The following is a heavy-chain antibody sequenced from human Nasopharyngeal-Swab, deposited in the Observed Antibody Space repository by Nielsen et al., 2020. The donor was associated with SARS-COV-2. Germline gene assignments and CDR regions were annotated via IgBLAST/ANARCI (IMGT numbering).Heavy chain of an antibody. D-gene: IGHD2-2*02. V-gene: IGHV3-30-3*01. CDR1: GFTFSSYA. CDR2: ISYDGSNK. J-gene: IGHJ6*02. CDR3: ARELGGDYCSSTSCYSPRHGMDV. Sequence: GGSLRLSCAASGFTFSSYAMHWVRQAPGPGLEWVAVISYDGSNKYYADSVKGRFTISRDNSKNTLYLQMNSLRAEDTAVYYCARELGGDYCSSTSCYSPRHGMDVWGQGTTVTVSS.